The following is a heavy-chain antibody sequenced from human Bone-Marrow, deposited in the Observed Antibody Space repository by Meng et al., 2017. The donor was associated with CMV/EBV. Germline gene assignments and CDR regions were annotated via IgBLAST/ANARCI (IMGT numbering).Heavy chain of an antibody. J-gene: IGHJ6*02. CDR1: GFTFSDYY. CDR3: AKGQSSSWSDYYYYYGMDV. CDR2: IGSSGTSI. V-gene: IGHV3-11*04. D-gene: IGHD6-13*01. Sequence: GESLKISCAASGFTFSDYYMSWVRQAPGKGLEWVAYIGSSGTSISYGDPVKGRFTISRDNAKNSLYLQMNSLRAEDTAVYYCAKGQSSSWSDYYYYYGMDVWGQGTTVTVSS.